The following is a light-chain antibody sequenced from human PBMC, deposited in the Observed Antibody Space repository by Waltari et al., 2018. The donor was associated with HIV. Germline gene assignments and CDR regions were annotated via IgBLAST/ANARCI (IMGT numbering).Light chain of an antibody. J-gene: IGLJ6*01. Sequence: QSALTQPASGSGSPGQSISISCALNGSVYVSWYQRHPGNAPKVIIYVVTNRPSGLSNRFSGSKSGNTATLTISGLQPEDEADYFCTSYISGTTPVFGRGTRVTV. V-gene: IGLV2-14*01. CDR2: VVT. CDR3: TSYISGTTPV. CDR1: ALNGSVY.